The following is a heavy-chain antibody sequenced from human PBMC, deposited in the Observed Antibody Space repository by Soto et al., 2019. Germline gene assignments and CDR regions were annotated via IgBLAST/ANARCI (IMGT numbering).Heavy chain of an antibody. J-gene: IGHJ4*02. CDR2: ISASGGGT. D-gene: IGHD1-1*01. CDR1: GFTFSTYG. V-gene: IGHV3-23*01. Sequence: GWSLRLSCAASGFTFSTYGMSWVRQAPGKGLEWVSAISASGGGTFYADSVQGRFTVSRDHSKNTVYLQMKSLRADDTAIYYCAKDTGRQTDYFDYWGQGTLVTVSS. CDR3: AKDTGRQTDYFDY.